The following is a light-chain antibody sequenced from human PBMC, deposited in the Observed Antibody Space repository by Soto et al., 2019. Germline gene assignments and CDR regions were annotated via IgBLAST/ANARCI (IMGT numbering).Light chain of an antibody. CDR2: KAS. V-gene: IGKV1-5*03. Sequence: DIQMTQSPSTLSASVGDRVTITCRASQTISSWLAWYQQKPGKAPKLLIYKASSLESGVPSRFSGSGSGTEFPLTISSRQPDDFETYYCQQYNSPYTFGQGTKLEIK. CDR1: QTISSW. CDR3: QQYNSPYT. J-gene: IGKJ2*01.